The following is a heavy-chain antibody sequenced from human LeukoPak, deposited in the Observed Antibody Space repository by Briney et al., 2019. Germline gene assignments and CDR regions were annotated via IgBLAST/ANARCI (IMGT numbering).Heavy chain of an antibody. CDR1: GFTFSSYS. D-gene: IGHD1-26*01. J-gene: IGHJ3*02. Sequence: PGGSLRLSCAASGFTFSSYSMNWVRQAPGKGLEWVSSISSSSSYIYYADSVKGRFTTSRDNAKNPLYLQMNSLRAEDTAVYYCARDHRVGATIDAFDIWGQGTMVTVSS. V-gene: IGHV3-21*01. CDR2: ISSSSSYI. CDR3: ARDHRVGATIDAFDI.